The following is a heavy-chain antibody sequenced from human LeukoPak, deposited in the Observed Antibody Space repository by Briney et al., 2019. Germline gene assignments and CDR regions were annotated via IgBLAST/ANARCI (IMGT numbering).Heavy chain of an antibody. CDR2: IIPIFGTA. CDR1: GFTFSSYA. V-gene: IGHV1-69*06. Sequence: GGSLRLSCAASGFTFSSYAISWVRQAPGQGLEWMGGIIPIFGTANYAQKFQGRVTITADKSTSTAYMELSSLRSEDTAVYYCASTALWDCSSTSCYSSFDYWGQGTLVTVSS. CDR3: ASTALWDCSSTSCYSSFDY. J-gene: IGHJ4*02. D-gene: IGHD2-2*01.